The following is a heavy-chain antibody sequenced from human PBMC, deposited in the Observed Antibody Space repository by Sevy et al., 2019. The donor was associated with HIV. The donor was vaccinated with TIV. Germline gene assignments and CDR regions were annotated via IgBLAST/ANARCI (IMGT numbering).Heavy chain of an antibody. CDR2: IWSDGRFE. CDR3: ARGGYYYDNAAYYALDS. D-gene: IGHD3-22*01. V-gene: IGHV3-33*01. CDR1: GFTFSNYA. J-gene: IGHJ4*02. Sequence: GGSLRLSCAATGFTFSNYAMHWVRQTPGKGLEWVAIIWSDGRFENHGDSVKGRFTISRDNSKNTLYLQMNNVRVEDTAVYYCARGGYYYDNAAYYALDSWGQGTLVTVSP.